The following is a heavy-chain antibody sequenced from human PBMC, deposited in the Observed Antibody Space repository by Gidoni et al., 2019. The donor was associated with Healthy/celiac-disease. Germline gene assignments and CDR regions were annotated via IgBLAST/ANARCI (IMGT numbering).Heavy chain of an antibody. CDR1: GGYISSYY. CDR2: IYYSGST. Sequence: QVQLQKSSPGLVQPSATLSITCTVSGGYISSYYWSWIRQPPGKGLEWIVYIYYSGSTNYNPSLKSRGTLSVDTSKNQFSLKLSSVTAADTAVYYCARSEGTFDYWGQGTLVTVSS. V-gene: IGHV4-59*01. D-gene: IGHD3-10*01. CDR3: ARSEGTFDY. J-gene: IGHJ4*02.